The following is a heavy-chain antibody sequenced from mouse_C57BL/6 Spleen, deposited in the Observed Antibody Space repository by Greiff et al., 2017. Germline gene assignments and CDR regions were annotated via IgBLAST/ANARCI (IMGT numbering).Heavy chain of an antibody. D-gene: IGHD2-14*01. Sequence: EVQLQQSGPVLVKPGASVKMSCKASGYTFTDYYMNWVKQSHGKSLEWIGVINPYNGGTSYNQKFKGKATLTVDKSSSTAYMELNSLTSEDSAVYYCARYDVRGYYAMDYWGQGTSVTVSS. V-gene: IGHV1-19*01. CDR1: GYTFTDYY. CDR2: INPYNGGT. CDR3: ARYDVRGYYAMDY. J-gene: IGHJ4*01.